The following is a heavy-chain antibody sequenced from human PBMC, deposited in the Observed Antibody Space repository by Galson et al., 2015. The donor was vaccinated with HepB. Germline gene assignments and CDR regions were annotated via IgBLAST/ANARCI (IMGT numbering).Heavy chain of an antibody. J-gene: IGHJ5*02. CDR1: GFTFDDYG. CDR3: ARATPGP. Sequence: SLRLSCAASGFTFDDYGMSWVRQAPGKGLEWVSVIYSGGSTYYADSVKGRFTISRDNSKNTLYLQMNSLRAEDTAVYYCARATPGPWGQGTLVTVSS. CDR2: IYSGGST. V-gene: IGHV3-66*02.